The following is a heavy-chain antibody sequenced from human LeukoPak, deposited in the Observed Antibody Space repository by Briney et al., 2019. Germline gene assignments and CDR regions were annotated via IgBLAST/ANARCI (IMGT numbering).Heavy chain of an antibody. CDR2: INNSGST. CDR3: ASSALVVPAAMRWFDP. J-gene: IGHJ5*02. D-gene: IGHD2-2*01. Sequence: PSQTLSLTCAVYGGSFSGYYWSWIRQPPGKGLEWIGEINNSGSTNYNTSLKSRVTISVDTSKNQFSLKLGSLTVAEPAVYYCASSALVVPAAMRWFDPWGQGTLVTVSS. CDR1: GGSFSGYY. V-gene: IGHV4-34*01.